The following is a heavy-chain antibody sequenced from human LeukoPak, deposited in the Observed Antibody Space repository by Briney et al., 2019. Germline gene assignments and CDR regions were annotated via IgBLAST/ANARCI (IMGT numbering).Heavy chain of an antibody. CDR2: ISAYNGNT. D-gene: IGHD4-17*01. J-gene: IGHJ3*02. CDR3: ARDEHGDSSEDAFDI. Sequence: ASVKVSCKASGYTFTSYGISWVRQAPGQGLEWMGWISAYNGNTNYAQKLQGRVTMTTDTSTSTAYIELRSLRSDDKPVYYCARDEHGDSSEDAFDIWGQGTMVTVSS. V-gene: IGHV1-18*01. CDR1: GYTFTSYG.